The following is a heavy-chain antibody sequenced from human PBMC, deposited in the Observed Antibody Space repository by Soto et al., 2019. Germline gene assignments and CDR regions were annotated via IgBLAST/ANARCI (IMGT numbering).Heavy chain of an antibody. D-gene: IGHD4-17*01. J-gene: IGHJ4*02. CDR1: GFTFSSYS. CDR3: ARDYGDYGRFDY. Sequence: GGSLRLSCAASGFTFSSYSMNWVRQAPGKGLEWVSSISSSSTYIHYADSVKGRFTISRDNAKNSLYLQMNSLRAEDTALYYCARDYGDYGRFDYWGQGTLVTVSS. CDR2: ISSSSTYI. V-gene: IGHV3-21*01.